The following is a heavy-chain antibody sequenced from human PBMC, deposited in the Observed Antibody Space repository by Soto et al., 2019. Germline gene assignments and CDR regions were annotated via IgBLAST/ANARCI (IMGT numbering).Heavy chain of an antibody. CDR2: ISSKGGST. V-gene: IGHV3-64*01. J-gene: IGHJ6*03. CDR1: GFTFSSYA. Sequence: EVQLVESGGGLVQPGGSLRLSCAASGFTFSSYAMHWVRQAPGKGLEYVSTISSKGGSTYYANSVKGRFTISRDNSKNTLYLQMGSLRAEDMAVXYCARDPRHCSGDSXXSAGPIYYYYYMDVWGKGTTVTVS. D-gene: IGHD2-15*01. CDR3: ARDPRHCSGDSXXSAGPIYYYYYMDV.